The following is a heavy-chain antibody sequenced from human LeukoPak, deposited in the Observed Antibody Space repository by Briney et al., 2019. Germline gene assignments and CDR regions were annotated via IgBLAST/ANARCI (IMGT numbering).Heavy chain of an antibody. Sequence: ASVKVSCKASGGTFSSYAISWVRQAPGQGLEWMGIINPSGGSTSYAQKFQGRVTMTRDTSTSTVYMELSSLRSEDTAVYYCARTRIAAAGPLGYWGQGTLVTVSS. CDR1: GGTFSSYA. D-gene: IGHD6-13*01. CDR2: INPSGGST. J-gene: IGHJ4*02. V-gene: IGHV1-46*01. CDR3: ARTRIAAAGPLGY.